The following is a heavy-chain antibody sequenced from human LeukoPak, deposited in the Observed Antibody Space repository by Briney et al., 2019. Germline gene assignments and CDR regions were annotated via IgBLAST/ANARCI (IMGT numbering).Heavy chain of an antibody. Sequence: GGSLRLSCAASGFTFSSYGMHWVRQAPGKGLEWVAVISYDGSNKYYADSVKGRFTISRDNAKNSLYLQMNSLRAEDTALYYCANGDNLGYSYGYTAFGYWGQGTLVTVSS. J-gene: IGHJ4*02. D-gene: IGHD5-18*01. CDR3: ANGDNLGYSYGYTAFGY. CDR1: GFTFSSYG. V-gene: IGHV3-30*18. CDR2: ISYDGSNK.